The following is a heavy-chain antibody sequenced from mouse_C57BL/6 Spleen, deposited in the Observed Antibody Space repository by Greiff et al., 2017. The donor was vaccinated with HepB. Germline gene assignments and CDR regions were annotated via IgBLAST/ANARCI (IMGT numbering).Heavy chain of an antibody. Sequence: QVQLQQPGTELVKPGASVKLSCKASGYTFTSYWMHWVKQRPGQGLEWIGNINPSNGGTNYNEKFKSKATLTVDKSSSTAYMQLSRLTSEDSAVYYLSSSRGIYDRAWFAYWGQGTLVTVSA. J-gene: IGHJ3*01. CDR3: SSSRGIYDRAWFAY. V-gene: IGHV1-53*01. D-gene: IGHD2-3*01. CDR1: GYTFTSYW. CDR2: INPSNGGT.